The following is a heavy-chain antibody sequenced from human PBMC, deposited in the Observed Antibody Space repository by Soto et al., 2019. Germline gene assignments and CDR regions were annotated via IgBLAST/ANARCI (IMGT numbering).Heavy chain of an antibody. D-gene: IGHD5-18*01. V-gene: IGHV5-10-1*01. J-gene: IGHJ6*02. CDR2: IDPSDSYT. CDR3: ATEYRYGSPYYVMGF. CDR1: GYSFTSYW. Sequence: PGESLKISCKGSGYSFTSYWISWVRQMPGKGLEWMGRIDPSDSYTNYSPSFQGHVTISADKSISTAYLQWSSLKASDTAMYYCATEYRYGSPYYVMGFWGQGNTVIVSS.